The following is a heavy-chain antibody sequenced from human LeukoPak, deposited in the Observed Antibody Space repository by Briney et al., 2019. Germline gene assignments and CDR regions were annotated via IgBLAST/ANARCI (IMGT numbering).Heavy chain of an antibody. Sequence: SVEVSCKASGGTFSSYAISWVRQAPGQGLEWMGRIIPIFGIANYAQKFQGRVTITADKSTSTAYMELSSLRSEDTAVYYCAGAYYYDSSEGSNWFDPWGQGTLVTVSS. CDR1: GGTFSSYA. CDR3: AGAYYYDSSEGSNWFDP. V-gene: IGHV1-69*04. D-gene: IGHD3-22*01. CDR2: IIPIFGIA. J-gene: IGHJ5*02.